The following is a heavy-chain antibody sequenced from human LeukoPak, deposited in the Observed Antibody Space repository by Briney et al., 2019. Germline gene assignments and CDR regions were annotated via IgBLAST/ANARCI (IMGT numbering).Heavy chain of an antibody. CDR2: IWYNGKNK. CDR1: GFTFSTYA. D-gene: IGHD6-19*01. J-gene: IGHJ4*02. CDR3: VRDPSNSGWAFDY. Sequence: GGSLRLSCAASGFTFSTYAMHWVRQAPGKGLEWVAMIWYNGKNKHYADSVKGRFTISRDNSKNTLDLQMDSLRADDTAVYYCVRDPSNSGWAFDYWGQGTLVTVSS. V-gene: IGHV3-33*01.